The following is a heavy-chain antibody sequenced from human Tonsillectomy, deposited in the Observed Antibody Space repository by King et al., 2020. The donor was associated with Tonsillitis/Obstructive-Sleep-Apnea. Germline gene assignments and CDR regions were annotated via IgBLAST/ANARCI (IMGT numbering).Heavy chain of an antibody. CDR3: ARSPRMDYDILTGYEFDD. J-gene: IGHJ4*02. D-gene: IGHD3-9*01. Sequence: QLVQSGAEVKKPGSSVKVSCKASGGTFSSYEISWVRQAPGQGLEWMGGMIPILGTANYAQKFQGRVTITADESTRTAYMELSSLRSEDTAVYYCARSPRMDYDILTGYEFDDWGQGTLVTVSS. CDR1: GGTFSSYE. V-gene: IGHV1-69*11. CDR2: MIPILGTA.